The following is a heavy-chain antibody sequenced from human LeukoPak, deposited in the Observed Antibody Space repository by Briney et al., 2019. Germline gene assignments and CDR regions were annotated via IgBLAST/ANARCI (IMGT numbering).Heavy chain of an antibody. CDR1: GGSISSYY. V-gene: IGHV4-59*08. CDR3: ARHRAYYDSSGYYYYFDY. CDR2: ISYSGST. Sequence: SETLSLTCTVSGGSISSYYCNWIRQPPGKGLEWVGYISYSGSTNYNPSLKSRVTISVDTSKNQFSLKVHSVTAADTAIYYCARHRAYYDSSGYYYYFDYWGQGTLVPVSS. J-gene: IGHJ4*02. D-gene: IGHD3-22*01.